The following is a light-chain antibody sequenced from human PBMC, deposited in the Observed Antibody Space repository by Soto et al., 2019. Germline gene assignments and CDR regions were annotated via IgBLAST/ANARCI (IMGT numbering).Light chain of an antibody. V-gene: IGKV3D-15*01. Sequence: EIVLTQSPATLSVSPGGRATLSCRASQSISGSLAWYQQKPGQAPRLLIYDVSTRATSIPARFSGSGSGTDFTLTISSLQSEDFAVYYCQQYNNWPWTFGQGTKVEIK. J-gene: IGKJ1*01. CDR3: QQYNNWPWT. CDR2: DVS. CDR1: QSISGS.